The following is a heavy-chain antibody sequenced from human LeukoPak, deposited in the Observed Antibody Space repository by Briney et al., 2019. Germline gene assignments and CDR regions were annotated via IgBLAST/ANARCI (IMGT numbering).Heavy chain of an antibody. D-gene: IGHD1-20*01. Sequence: SETLSLTCAVYGGSFSGYYWSWIRQPPGKGLEWIGEINHSGSTNHNPSLKSRVTISVDTSKNQFSLKLSSVTAADTAVYYCARITAERFDYWGQGTLVTVSS. CDR3: ARITAERFDY. V-gene: IGHV4-34*01. J-gene: IGHJ4*02. CDR2: INHSGST. CDR1: GGSFSGYY.